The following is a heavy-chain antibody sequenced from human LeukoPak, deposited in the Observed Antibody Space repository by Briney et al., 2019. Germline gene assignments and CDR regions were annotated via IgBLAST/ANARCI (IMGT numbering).Heavy chain of an antibody. CDR3: ARLPYYYGSGSFQFDY. J-gene: IGHJ4*02. V-gene: IGHV5-51*01. D-gene: IGHD3-10*01. CDR1: GYSFTSYW. Sequence: PGESLKISCKGSGYSFTSYWIGWVRQMPGKGLEWMGIIYPGDSDTRYSPSFQGQVTISADKSISTAYLQWSSLKASDTAMYYCARLPYYYGSGSFQFDYWGQGTLVTVSS. CDR2: IYPGDSDT.